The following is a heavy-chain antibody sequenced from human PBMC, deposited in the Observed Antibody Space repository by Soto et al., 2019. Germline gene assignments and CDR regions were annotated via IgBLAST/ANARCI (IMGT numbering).Heavy chain of an antibody. J-gene: IGHJ4*02. CDR1: GGSVSSGSYY. D-gene: IGHD2-15*01. CDR3: ARDQYCSGGSCYPVFDY. CDR2: IYYSGST. Sequence: QVQLQESGPGLVKPSETLSLTCTVSGGSVSSGSYYWSWIRQPPGKGLEWIGYIYYSGSTNYNPSLKSRVTISVATSKNQFSLKLSSVTAADTAVYYCARDQYCSGGSCYPVFDYWGQGTLVTVSS. V-gene: IGHV4-61*01.